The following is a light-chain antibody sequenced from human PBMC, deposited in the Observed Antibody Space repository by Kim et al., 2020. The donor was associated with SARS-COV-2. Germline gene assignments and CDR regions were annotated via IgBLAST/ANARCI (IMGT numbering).Light chain of an antibody. Sequence: ASVGDRVPITCRASQGIRNYFAWYQQKPGKVPKLLIYAASALQSGVPSRFSGSGFGTDFTLTISRLQPEDVATYYCLKYNSAPYTFGQGTKLEI. CDR2: AAS. V-gene: IGKV1-27*01. CDR3: LKYNSAPYT. CDR1: QGIRNY. J-gene: IGKJ2*01.